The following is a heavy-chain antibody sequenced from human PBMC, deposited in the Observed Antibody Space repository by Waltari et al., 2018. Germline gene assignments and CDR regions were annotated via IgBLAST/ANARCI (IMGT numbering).Heavy chain of an antibody. V-gene: IGHV4-59*08. D-gene: IGHD3-3*01. J-gene: IGHJ2*01. CDR3: ARHSWTSHWYFDL. Sequence: VQLLESGGGLVQPGGSLRLSCAASGFTFSSYAMSWVRQAPGKGLEWIGYIYYSGSTNYNPSLKSRVTISVDTSKNQFSLKLSSVTAADTAVYYCARHSWTSHWYFDLWGRGTLDTVSS. CDR2: IYYSGST. CDR1: GFTFSSYA.